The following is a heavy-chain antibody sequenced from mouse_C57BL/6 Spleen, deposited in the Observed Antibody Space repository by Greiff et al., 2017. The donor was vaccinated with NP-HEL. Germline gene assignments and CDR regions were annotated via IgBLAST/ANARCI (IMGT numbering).Heavy chain of an antibody. CDR2: ISSGSSTI. D-gene: IGHD1-1*01. CDR3: AKSYYGSRFAY. CDR1: GFTFSDYG. J-gene: IGHJ3*01. Sequence: EVRLVESGGGLVKPGGSLKLSCAASGFTFSDYGMHWVRQAPEKGLEWVAYISSGSSTIYYADTVKGRFTISRDNAKNTLFLQMTSLRSEDTAMYYCAKSYYGSRFAYWGQGTLVTVSA. V-gene: IGHV5-17*01.